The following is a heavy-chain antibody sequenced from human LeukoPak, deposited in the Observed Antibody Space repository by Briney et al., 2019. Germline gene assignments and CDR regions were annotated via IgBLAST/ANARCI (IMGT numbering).Heavy chain of an antibody. CDR3: AKDNRRHYTSGPNPDSLH. V-gene: IGHV3-74*01. Sequence: GGSLRLSCAASGFTFSSYWMHWVRQAPGKGLVWVSRINSDGSSTSYADSVKGRFTISRDNAKNSLYLQMNSLRVEDTAFYYCAKDNRRHYTSGPNPDSLHWGQGALVTVSS. J-gene: IGHJ4*02. D-gene: IGHD6-19*01. CDR1: GFTFSSYW. CDR2: INSDGSST.